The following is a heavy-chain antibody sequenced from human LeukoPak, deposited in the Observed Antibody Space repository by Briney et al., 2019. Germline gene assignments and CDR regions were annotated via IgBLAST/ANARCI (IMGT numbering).Heavy chain of an antibody. CDR1: GGSLSSAGYY. D-gene: IGHD4-23*01. J-gene: IGHJ3*02. V-gene: IGHV4-31*03. CDR3: ARDRLVNDAFDI. CDR2: SYYSGST. Sequence: PPESRSVTRTLSGGSLSSAGYYWSWIRQHPVKGLEWIGYSYYSGSTYYNPSLKSRVTISVDTSKNQFSLKLSSVTAADTAVYYCARDRLVNDAFDIWGQGTMVTVSS.